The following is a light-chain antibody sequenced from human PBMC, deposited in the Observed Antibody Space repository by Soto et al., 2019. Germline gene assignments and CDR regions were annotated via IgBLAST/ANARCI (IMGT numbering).Light chain of an antibody. CDR2: GAS. J-gene: IGKJ1*01. Sequence: VLTQSPGTLSLSPGERATLSCRASQTVTSNFLAWYQEKPGQAPRLLIYGASSRATGIPDRFSGSGSGTDFTLAISRLEPEDYAVYYCHQYGSSPRTFGPGTKVDIK. CDR1: QTVTSNF. V-gene: IGKV3-20*01. CDR3: HQYGSSPRT.